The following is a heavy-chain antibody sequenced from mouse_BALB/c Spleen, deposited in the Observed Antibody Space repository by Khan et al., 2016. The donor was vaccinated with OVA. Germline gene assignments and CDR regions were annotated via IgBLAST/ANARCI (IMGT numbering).Heavy chain of an antibody. J-gene: IGHJ4*01. V-gene: IGHV1S135*01. CDR2: IDPFNGGT. Sequence: EVQLQQSGPELMKPGASVKISCKASGYSFTSYYIHWVKQSHGKSLEWIGYIDPFNGGTSYNQKFKGKATLTLDKSSSPAYLHLSSLTSEDSAVYFCARGGLGLRAYAMTTGVKEPQSPSPQ. D-gene: IGHD3-1*01. CDR3: ARGGLGLRAYAMTT. CDR1: GYSFTSYY.